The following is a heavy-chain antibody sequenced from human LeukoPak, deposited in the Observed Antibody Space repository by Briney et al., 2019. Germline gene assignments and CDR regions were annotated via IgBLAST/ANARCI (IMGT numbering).Heavy chain of an antibody. D-gene: IGHD6-13*01. CDR3: AREPTGVYSSSWSNWFDP. CDR2: IYTSGST. V-gene: IGHV4-61*02. J-gene: IGHJ5*02. Sequence: SETLSLTCTVSGGSISSDSYYWSWIRQPAGKGLEWIGRIYTSGSTNYNPSLKSRVTMSVDTSKNQFSLKLSSVTAADTAVYYCAREPTGVYSSSWSNWFDPWGRGTLVTVSS. CDR1: GGSISSDSYY.